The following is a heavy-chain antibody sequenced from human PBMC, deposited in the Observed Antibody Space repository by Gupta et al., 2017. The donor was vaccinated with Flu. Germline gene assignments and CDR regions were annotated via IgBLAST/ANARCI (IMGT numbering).Heavy chain of an antibody. Sequence: AMTWVRQAPGKGLEWVSGISAGGESTYYADSVKGRFTISRDNSKNTLYLQMNSPRAEDTAVYFCATHQFYFDYWGQGTLLTVSS. CDR1: A. J-gene: IGHJ4*02. V-gene: IGHV3-23*01. CDR3: ATHQFYFDY. CDR2: ISAGGEST.